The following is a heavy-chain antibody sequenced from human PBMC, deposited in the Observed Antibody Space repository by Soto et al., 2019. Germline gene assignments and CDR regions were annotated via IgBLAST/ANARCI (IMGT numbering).Heavy chain of an antibody. D-gene: IGHD3-9*01. J-gene: IGHJ5*02. Sequence: ETLSLTCTVSGGSISSSSYYWGWIRQPPGKGLEWIGSIYYSGSTYYNPSLKSRVTISVDTSKNQFSLKLSSVTAADTAVYYCARRLYDILTGQNWFDPWGQGTLVTVSS. V-gene: IGHV4-39*01. CDR1: GGSISSSSYY. CDR2: IYYSGST. CDR3: ARRLYDILTGQNWFDP.